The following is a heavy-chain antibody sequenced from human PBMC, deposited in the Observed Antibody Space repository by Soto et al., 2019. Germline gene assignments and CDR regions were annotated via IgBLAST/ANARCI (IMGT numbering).Heavy chain of an antibody. D-gene: IGHD3-3*01. Sequence: SVKFSCKASAGTFSSYAISWLRHAPRQGLEWMGGIIHIFGTANYAQKFQGRVTITADESTSTAHIELSSLRSEDTAVYYCARPSPPDYDFWSGYDYWRQGTLVTVSS. V-gene: IGHV1-69*13. CDR2: IIHIFGTA. CDR1: AGTFSSYA. CDR3: ARPSPPDYDFWSGYDY. J-gene: IGHJ4*02.